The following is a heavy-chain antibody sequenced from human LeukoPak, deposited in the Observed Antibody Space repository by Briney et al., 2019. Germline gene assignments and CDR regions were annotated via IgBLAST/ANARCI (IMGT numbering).Heavy chain of an antibody. CDR2: INPSGGST. D-gene: IGHD3-16*01. J-gene: IGHJ4*02. CDR1: GHTSTSFY. CDR3: AREYEPLFDY. V-gene: IGHV1-46*01. Sequence: ASLKVSCKSPGHTSTSFYMHSVLHAPLQALEWMGIINPSGGSTSYAQKFQGRVTMTRDTSTSTVYMELSSLRSEDTAVYYCAREYEPLFDYWGQGTLVTVSS.